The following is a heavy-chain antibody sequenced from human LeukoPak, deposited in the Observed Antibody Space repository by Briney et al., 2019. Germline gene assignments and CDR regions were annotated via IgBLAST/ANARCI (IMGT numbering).Heavy chain of an antibody. CDR3: AKSFSPYMIASLGY. Sequence: PGRSLRLSCAASGFTFSTYAMSWVRQAPGKGLEWVSYISSSGSTIYYADSVKGRFTISRDNAKNSLYLQMNSLRDADTAVYYCAKSFSPYMIASLGYWGQGTLVTVSS. V-gene: IGHV3-48*02. CDR2: ISSSGSTI. J-gene: IGHJ4*02. CDR1: GFTFSTYA. D-gene: IGHD3-22*01.